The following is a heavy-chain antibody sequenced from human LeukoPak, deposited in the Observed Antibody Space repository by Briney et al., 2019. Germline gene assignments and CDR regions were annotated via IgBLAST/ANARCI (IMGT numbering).Heavy chain of an antibody. CDR2: INPKSGAT. Sequence: RWASVKVSCKASGDSFTGYHMHWVRQAPGQGLEWMGWINPKSGATNYAQRLQGRVTMTRDTSISTVYMELNKLRSDDTAVYYCAREGSSSWNYRLSFYMDVWAIGTTVTVSS. CDR1: GDSFTGYH. D-gene: IGHD6-13*01. J-gene: IGHJ6*03. V-gene: IGHV1-2*02. CDR3: AREGSSSWNYRLSFYMDV.